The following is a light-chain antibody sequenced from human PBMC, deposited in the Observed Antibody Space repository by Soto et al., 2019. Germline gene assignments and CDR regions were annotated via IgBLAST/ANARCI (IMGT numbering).Light chain of an antibody. V-gene: IGKV3-15*01. CDR3: QQYSSWPLT. J-gene: IGKJ4*01. CDR1: QSVYSN. Sequence: EIVVTQSPAALSVSPGERVALSCRASQSVYSNFAWYKQNPGQAPRLLMYAASTRATGIPARFSGSGSGTEFTLTISGLQSEDFAVYYCQQYSSWPLTFGGGTRVEIK. CDR2: AAS.